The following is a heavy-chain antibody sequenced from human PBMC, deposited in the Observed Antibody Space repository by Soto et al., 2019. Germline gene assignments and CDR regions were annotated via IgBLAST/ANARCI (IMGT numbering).Heavy chain of an antibody. D-gene: IGHD3-16*02. CDR3: IRFSRSLSWYFDL. CDR2: IRSKGNNYAT. J-gene: IGHJ2*01. Sequence: EVQLVESGGGLVQPGGSLKLSRAASGFTFSDSAMHWVRHASGKGLEWVGRIRSKGNNYATTYAASVKGRFTISRDDSKNTAYLQMNSLKTEDTAVYYCIRFSRSLSWYFDLWGRGTLVTVSS. CDR1: GFTFSDSA. V-gene: IGHV3-73*02.